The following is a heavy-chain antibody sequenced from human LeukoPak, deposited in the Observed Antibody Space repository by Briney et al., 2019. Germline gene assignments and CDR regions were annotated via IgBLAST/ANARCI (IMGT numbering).Heavy chain of an antibody. CDR3: ARVLSGATMIFDY. D-gene: IGHD1-26*01. Sequence: GGSLRLSCAASGFTFSDYYMSWIRQAPGKGLEWVSYISSSGSTIFYADSVKGRFTISRDNAKNSLYLQMNSLRAEDTAVYYCARVLSGATMIFDYWGQGTLVTVSS. CDR2: ISSSGSTI. CDR1: GFTFSDYY. J-gene: IGHJ4*02. V-gene: IGHV3-11*01.